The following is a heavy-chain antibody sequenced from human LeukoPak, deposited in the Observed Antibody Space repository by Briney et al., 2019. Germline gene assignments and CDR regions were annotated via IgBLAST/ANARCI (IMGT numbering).Heavy chain of an antibody. CDR2: ISGSGGST. Sequence: GGTLRLSCAASGFTFSSYGMSWVRQAPGKGLEWVSAISGSGGSTYYADSVKGRFTISRDNSKNTVSLQMESLRAEDTTLYYCAKDYAVGSIDYWGQGTLVTVSS. V-gene: IGHV3-23*01. CDR1: GFTFSSYG. D-gene: IGHD3-16*01. J-gene: IGHJ4*02. CDR3: AKDYAVGSIDY.